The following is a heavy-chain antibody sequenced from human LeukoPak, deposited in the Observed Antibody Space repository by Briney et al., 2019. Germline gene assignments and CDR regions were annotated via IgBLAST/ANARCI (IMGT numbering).Heavy chain of an antibody. CDR3: ARENYGDYVSLADAFDI. CDR1: GGSISSGSYY. Sequence: PSETLSLTCTVSGGSISSGSYYWSWIRQPAGKGLEWIGRIYTSGSTNYNPSLKSRVTISVDTSKNQFSLKLSSVTAADTAVYYCARENYGDYVSLADAFDIWGQGTMVTVSS. V-gene: IGHV4-61*02. J-gene: IGHJ3*02. CDR2: IYTSGST. D-gene: IGHD4-17*01.